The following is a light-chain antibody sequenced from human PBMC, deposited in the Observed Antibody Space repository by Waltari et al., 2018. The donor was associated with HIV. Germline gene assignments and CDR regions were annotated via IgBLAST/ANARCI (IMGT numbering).Light chain of an antibody. V-gene: IGLV2-23*02. CDR3: CSYAGSSTFKV. Sequence: QSALPQPASQSGSPGPSLTIPCTGTSRDIGCYNLAAWYQQHPGKAPKLLIYEVNKRPSGVSNRLSGSKSGNTASLTISGLQAEDEADYYCCSYAGSSTFKVFGGGTKLTVL. CDR2: EVN. J-gene: IGLJ2*01. CDR1: SRDIGCYNL.